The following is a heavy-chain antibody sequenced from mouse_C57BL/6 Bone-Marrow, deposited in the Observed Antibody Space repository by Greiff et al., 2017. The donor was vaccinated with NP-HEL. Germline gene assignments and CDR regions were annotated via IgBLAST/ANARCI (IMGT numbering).Heavy chain of an antibody. D-gene: IGHD3-3*01. CDR1: GYTFTSYW. J-gene: IGHJ2*01. Sequence: QVQLQQPGAELVKPGASVKLSCKASGYTFTSYWMHWVKQRPGQGLEWIGMIHPNSGSTNYNEKFKSKATLTVDKSSSTAYMQLSSLTSEDSAVYYCARKGAGRAYYFDYWGQGTTLTVSS. CDR3: ARKGAGRAYYFDY. V-gene: IGHV1-64*01. CDR2: IHPNSGST.